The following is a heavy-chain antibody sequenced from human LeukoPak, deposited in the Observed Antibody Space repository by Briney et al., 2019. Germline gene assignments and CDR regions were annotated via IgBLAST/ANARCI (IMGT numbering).Heavy chain of an antibody. V-gene: IGHV3-21*01. CDR2: ISSSSSYI. D-gene: IGHD2-2*01. CDR1: GFTFSSYS. CDR3: AKKRYQLPYAFDI. J-gene: IGHJ3*02. Sequence: KPGGSLRLSCAASGFTFSSYSMNWVRQAPGKGLEWVSSISSSSSYIYYADSVKGRFTISRDNAKNSLYLQMNSLRAEDTAVYYCAKKRYQLPYAFDIWGQGTMVTVSS.